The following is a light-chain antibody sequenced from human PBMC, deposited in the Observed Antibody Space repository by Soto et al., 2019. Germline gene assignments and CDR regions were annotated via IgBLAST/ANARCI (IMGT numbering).Light chain of an antibody. Sequence: QSVLTQPPSVSGAPGQRVTISCTGSSSNIGAGYDVHWYQQLPGTAPKLLIYGNSNRPSGVPDRFSGSKSGTSASLAITGLRADDEAEYYCQSYDSSLSGWVFGGGTKVTVL. CDR1: SSNIGAGYD. CDR2: GNS. V-gene: IGLV1-40*01. CDR3: QSYDSSLSGWV. J-gene: IGLJ3*02.